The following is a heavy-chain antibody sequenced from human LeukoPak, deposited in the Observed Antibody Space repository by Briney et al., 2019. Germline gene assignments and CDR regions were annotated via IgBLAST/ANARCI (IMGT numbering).Heavy chain of an antibody. Sequence: SETLSLTCAVYGGSFSGYYWSWIRQPPGKGLEWIGEINHSGSTNYNPSLKSRVTTSVDTSKNQFSLKLSSVTAADTAVYYCARRTYYYYYMDVWGKGTTVTVSS. CDR2: INHSGST. J-gene: IGHJ6*03. CDR1: GGSFSGYY. CDR3: ARRTYYYYYMDV. V-gene: IGHV4-34*01. D-gene: IGHD3/OR15-3a*01.